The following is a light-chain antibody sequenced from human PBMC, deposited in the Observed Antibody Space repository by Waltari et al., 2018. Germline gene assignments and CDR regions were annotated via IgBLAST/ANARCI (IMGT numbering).Light chain of an antibody. V-gene: IGKV1-5*03. J-gene: IGKJ3*01. CDR1: QSIGSW. CDR2: EAT. CDR3: QRYNSYPIP. Sequence: EIQMTQSPSTLSASVGDRVTITCRASQSIGSWLARYQQKPGKAPKLLIYEATSLESGVPSRFSASGAGTEFTLTISSLQPDDFATYYCQRYNSYPIPFGPGTKVD.